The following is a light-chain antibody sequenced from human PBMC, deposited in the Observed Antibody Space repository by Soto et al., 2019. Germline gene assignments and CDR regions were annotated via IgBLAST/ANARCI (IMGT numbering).Light chain of an antibody. CDR1: QNINDY. J-gene: IGKJ3*01. V-gene: IGKV1-39*01. Sequence: DLQMTQSPSSLSASVGDRVTITCRASQNINDYLNWYQQKPGKAPKLLISAASSLQSGVPSRFSGSGSGTDFTLTISSLQPEDFATYYCQQSYTTPFTFGPGTKVDIK. CDR2: AAS. CDR3: QQSYTTPFT.